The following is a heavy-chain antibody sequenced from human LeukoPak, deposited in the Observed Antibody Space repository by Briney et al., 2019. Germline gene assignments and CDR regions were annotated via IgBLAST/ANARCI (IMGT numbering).Heavy chain of an antibody. Sequence: SETLSLTCTVSGASVSSGSYYWSWIRQPPGKGQEWIGYIYFSGSTTYNPSLNSRVTISVDTSKNKFSLKLSSVTAADTAVYYCARVPISTTARGYFDYWGQGTLVTVSS. D-gene: IGHD4-17*01. V-gene: IGHV4-61*01. CDR3: ARVPISTTARGYFDY. CDR2: IYFSGST. J-gene: IGHJ4*02. CDR1: GASVSSGSYY.